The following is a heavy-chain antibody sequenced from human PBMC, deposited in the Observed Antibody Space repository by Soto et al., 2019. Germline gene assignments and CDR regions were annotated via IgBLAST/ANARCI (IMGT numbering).Heavy chain of an antibody. J-gene: IGHJ4*02. Sequence: GGSLRLSCGASGFTFSSYWMHWVRQAPGKGLVWVSRVNTDESRTSYADSVKGRFTISRDNAKNTLYLQMNGLRAEDTTVYYCARVLNGQWYFDYWGRGTQVTVSS. D-gene: IGHD6-19*01. V-gene: IGHV3-74*01. CDR2: VNTDESRT. CDR1: GFTFSSYW. CDR3: ARVLNGQWYFDY.